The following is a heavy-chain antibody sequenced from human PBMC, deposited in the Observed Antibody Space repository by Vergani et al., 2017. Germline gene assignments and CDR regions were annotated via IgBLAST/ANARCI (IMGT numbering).Heavy chain of an antibody. CDR2: INPNSGGT. CDR1: GYTFTGYY. J-gene: IGHJ6*03. D-gene: IGHD2-2*01. CDR3: ARERVVVVPAAMDYYYYXMDV. Sequence: QVQLVQSGAEVKKPGASVKVSCKASGYTFTGYYMHWVRQAPGQGLEWMGRINPNSGGTNYAQKFQGRVTMTRDTSISTAYMELSRLRSDDTAVYYCARERVVVVPAAMDYYYYXMDVWGKGTTVTVSS. V-gene: IGHV1-2*06.